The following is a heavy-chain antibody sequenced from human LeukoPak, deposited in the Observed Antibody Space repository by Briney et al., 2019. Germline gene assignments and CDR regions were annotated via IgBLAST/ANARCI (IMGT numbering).Heavy chain of an antibody. CDR3: AREGGDYGGNSQFWYFDL. J-gene: IGHJ2*01. D-gene: IGHD4-23*01. CDR1: GGSFSGYY. CDR2: INHSGST. V-gene: IGHV4-34*01. Sequence: SETLSLTCAVYGGSFSGYYWSWIRQPPGKGLEWIGEINHSGSTNYNPSLTSRGTISVDTSKNQFSLKLSSVTAADTAVYYCAREGGDYGGNSQFWYFDLWGRGTLVTVSS.